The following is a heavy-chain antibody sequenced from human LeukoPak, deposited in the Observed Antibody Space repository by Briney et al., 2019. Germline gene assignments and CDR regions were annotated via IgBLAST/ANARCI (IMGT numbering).Heavy chain of an antibody. CDR1: GYSIRSGYY. V-gene: IGHV4-38-2*01. CDR3: ARGDVYSSASDY. CDR2: IFHSGST. D-gene: IGHD6-19*01. Sequence: SETLSLTCAVSGYSIRSGYYWVWIRQPPGKGLEWIATIFHSGSTYFNPSLQSRVTISLDTSKNQFSLKLSSVTAADTALYYCARGDVYSSASDYWGQGTLVTVSS. J-gene: IGHJ4*02.